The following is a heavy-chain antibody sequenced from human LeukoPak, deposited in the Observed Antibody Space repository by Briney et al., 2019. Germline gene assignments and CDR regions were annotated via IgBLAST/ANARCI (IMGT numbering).Heavy chain of an antibody. CDR3: AKDLRDIVVVPAAIQGKYYYYGMDV. D-gene: IGHD2-2*02. CDR1: GFTFDDYA. CDR2: ISWNSGSI. J-gene: IGHJ6*02. Sequence: GGSLRLSCAASGFTFDDYAMHWVRHAPGKGLEWVSGISWNSGSIVYADSVKGRFTISRDNAKNSLYLQMNSLRAEDTALYYCAKDLRDIVVVPAAIQGKYYYYGMDVWGQGTTVTVSS. V-gene: IGHV3-9*01.